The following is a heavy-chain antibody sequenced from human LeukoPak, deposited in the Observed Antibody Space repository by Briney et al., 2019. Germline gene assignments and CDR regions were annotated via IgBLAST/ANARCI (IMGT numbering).Heavy chain of an antibody. Sequence: SETLSLTCSVSGHSISNSQYYWGWIRQPPGKGLEWIGSIYYSGSTYYNPSLKSRVTISVDTSKNQFSLKLSSVTAADTAVYYCARRGTVTTERFDYWGQGALVTVSS. V-gene: IGHV4-39*01. J-gene: IGHJ4*02. D-gene: IGHD4-11*01. CDR2: IYYSGST. CDR3: ARRGTVTTERFDY. CDR1: GHSISNSQYY.